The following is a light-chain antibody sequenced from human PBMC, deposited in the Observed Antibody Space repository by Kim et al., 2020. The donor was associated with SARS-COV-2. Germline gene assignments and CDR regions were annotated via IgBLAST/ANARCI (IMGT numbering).Light chain of an antibody. CDR1: SSNIGAGYD. Sequence: PGQRVTISCPGSSSNIGAGYDVHWYQQLPGTAPKLLIYGNSNRPSGVPDRFSGSKSGTSASLAITGLQAEDEADYYCQSYDSSLYVFGTGTQLTVL. V-gene: IGLV1-40*01. J-gene: IGLJ1*01. CDR2: GNS. CDR3: QSYDSSLYV.